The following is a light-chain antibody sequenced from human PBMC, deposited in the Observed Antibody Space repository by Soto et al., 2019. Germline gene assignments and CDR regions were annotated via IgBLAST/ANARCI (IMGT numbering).Light chain of an antibody. CDR3: QHSYSTPFT. CDR2: AAS. V-gene: IGKV1-39*01. CDR1: QSISSY. Sequence: DIQMTQSPSSLSASVGDRVTITCRASQSISSYLNWYQQKPGKAPKLLIYAASSLQSGVPSRFSGSGSGTDLPRSIIRLQPEDFATYYCQHSYSTPFTFAPRTKVYIK. J-gene: IGKJ3*01.